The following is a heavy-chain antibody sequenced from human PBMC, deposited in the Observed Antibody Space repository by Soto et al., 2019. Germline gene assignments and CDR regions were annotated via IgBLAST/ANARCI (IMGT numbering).Heavy chain of an antibody. J-gene: IGHJ5*02. CDR3: AREGYYDSSGYPSNWFDP. CDR2: IIPIFGTA. CDR1: GGTFSGYA. D-gene: IGHD3-22*01. Sequence: QVQLVQSGAEVKKPGSSVKVSCKASGGTFSGYAISWVRQAPGQGLEWMGGIIPIFGTANYAQKFQGRVTITADESTSTAYMELSSLRSEDTAVYYCAREGYYDSSGYPSNWFDPWGQGTLVTVSS. V-gene: IGHV1-69*01.